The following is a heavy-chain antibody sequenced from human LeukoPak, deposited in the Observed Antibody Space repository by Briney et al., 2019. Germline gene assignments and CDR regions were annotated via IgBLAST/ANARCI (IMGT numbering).Heavy chain of an antibody. D-gene: IGHD5-12*01. Sequence: GGSLRLSCAASGFTFNDYAMSWVRQAPGKGLEWVSTISGTGVGTYYADSVEGRFTISRDNSANTLFLEMNSLRAEDTAVYYCAKIALGGYDSFDYWGQGSLVTVSS. CDR3: AKIALGGYDSFDY. CDR1: GFTFNDYA. CDR2: ISGTGVGT. V-gene: IGHV3-23*01. J-gene: IGHJ4*02.